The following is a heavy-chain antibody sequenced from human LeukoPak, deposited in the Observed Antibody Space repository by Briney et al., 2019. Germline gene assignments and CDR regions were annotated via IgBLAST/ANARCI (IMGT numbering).Heavy chain of an antibody. Sequence: PGGSLRLSCAASGFTFSNYAMSWVRQAPGKGLEWVSAISGSGGSTYYADSVKGRFTISRDNPKNTLYLQMNSLRAEDTAVYYCAKETGKELLYSYFDYWGQGTLVTVSS. CDR1: GFTFSNYA. CDR3: AKETGKELLYSYFDY. CDR2: ISGSGGST. D-gene: IGHD3-10*01. V-gene: IGHV3-23*01. J-gene: IGHJ4*02.